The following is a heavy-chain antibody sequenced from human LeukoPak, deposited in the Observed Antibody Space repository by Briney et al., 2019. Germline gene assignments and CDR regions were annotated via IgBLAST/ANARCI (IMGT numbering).Heavy chain of an antibody. V-gene: IGHV3-33*01. Sequence: GGSLRLSCSGSGFNFAANGMHWVRQAPGKGLEWVGLIWFDGSNEVYADFVKGRFTISRDNSKNTMYLQMNSLRAEDTAVYYCLNYGMGVWGQGTTVTVSS. CDR1: GFNFAANG. J-gene: IGHJ6*02. CDR2: IWFDGSNE. CDR3: LNYGMGV.